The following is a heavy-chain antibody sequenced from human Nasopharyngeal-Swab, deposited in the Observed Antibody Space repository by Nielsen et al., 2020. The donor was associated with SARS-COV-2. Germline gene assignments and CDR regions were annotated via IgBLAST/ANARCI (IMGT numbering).Heavy chain of an antibody. J-gene: IGHJ5*02. CDR3: AREAGGITMVRGVGLWFDP. CDR1: GYIFTSYD. D-gene: IGHD3-10*01. Sequence: ASVKVSCKASGYIFTSYDINWVRQATGQGLEWMGWMNPNSGNTGYAQKFQGRVTMTRNTSISTAYMELSSLRSDDTAVYYCAREAGGITMVRGVGLWFDPWGQGTLVTVSS. CDR2: MNPNSGNT. V-gene: IGHV1-8*01.